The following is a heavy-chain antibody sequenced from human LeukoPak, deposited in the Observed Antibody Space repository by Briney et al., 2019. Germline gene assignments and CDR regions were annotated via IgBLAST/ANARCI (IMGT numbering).Heavy chain of an antibody. V-gene: IGHV3-30-3*01. J-gene: IGHJ4*02. Sequence: PGRSLRLSCAASGFTFTSYAMHWVRQAPGKGLEWVAVISYDGSKRYYADADSVKDRFTISRDNSKNTLYLQMNSLRAEDTAVYYCARANYGDYLDYWGQGTLVTVSS. CDR3: ARANYGDYLDY. CDR2: ISYDGSKR. D-gene: IGHD4-17*01. CDR1: GFTFTSYA.